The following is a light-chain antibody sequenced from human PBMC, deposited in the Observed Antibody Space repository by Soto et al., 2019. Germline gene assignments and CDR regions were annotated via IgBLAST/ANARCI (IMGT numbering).Light chain of an antibody. Sequence: DIQVTQSPSSLSASLGDRVTITCRASQGISNYLAWYQQKPGKVPKLLIYASSTLQSGVPSRFSGSGSGTDFALTISSLQPEDVATYYGQKYNSAPPPFTFGPGTKVDIK. V-gene: IGKV1-27*01. CDR2: ASS. J-gene: IGKJ3*01. CDR1: QGISNY. CDR3: QKYNSAPPPFT.